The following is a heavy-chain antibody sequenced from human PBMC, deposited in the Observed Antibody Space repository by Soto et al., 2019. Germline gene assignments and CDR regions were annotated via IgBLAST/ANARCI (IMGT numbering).Heavy chain of an antibody. CDR1: GFTFSTYD. V-gene: IGHV3-23*01. CDR2: ISGSGGST. CDR3: ATGTFNFDS. J-gene: IGHJ4*02. Sequence: PGGSLRLSCVASGFTFSTYDMHWVRQAPGKGLEWVSSISGSGGSTYYADSVKGRFIISRDNSKSTLYLQMNSLRAEDTAVYYCATGTFNFDSWGQGTLVTVSS.